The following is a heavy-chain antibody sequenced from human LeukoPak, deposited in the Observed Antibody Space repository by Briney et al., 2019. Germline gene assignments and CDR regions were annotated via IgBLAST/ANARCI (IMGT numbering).Heavy chain of an antibody. D-gene: IGHD3-16*01. V-gene: IGHV4-39*07. CDR1: GGSIISSSYY. J-gene: IGHJ4*02. CDR2: IYYGGST. Sequence: SETLSLTCTVSGGSIISSSYYWGWIRQPPGKGLEWIGNIYYGGSTYYNPSLKSRATMSVDTSMNQFSLKLSSVTAADTAVYYCARTYGWYYFDYWGQGTLVTVSS. CDR3: ARTYGWYYFDY.